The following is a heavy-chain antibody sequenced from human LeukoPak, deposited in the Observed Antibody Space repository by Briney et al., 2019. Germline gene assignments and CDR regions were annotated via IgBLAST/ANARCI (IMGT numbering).Heavy chain of an antibody. V-gene: IGHV1-69*01. D-gene: IGHD4-23*01. J-gene: IGHJ6*02. Sequence: GSSVKVSCKASGGALSSYSISWVRQAPGQGLEWMGGIMPIFGSANFAQKFQGRVTITADDSTNTAYMQLSSLRSEDTAFYYCARGLSRWSTPTFSYYYRMDVWGQGTTVVVSS. CDR2: IMPIFGSA. CDR3: ARGLSRWSTPTFSYYYRMDV. CDR1: GGALSSYS.